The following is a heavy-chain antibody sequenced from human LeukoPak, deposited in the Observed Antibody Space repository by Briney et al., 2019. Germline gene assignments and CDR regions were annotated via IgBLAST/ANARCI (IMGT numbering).Heavy chain of an antibody. V-gene: IGHV3-21*01. CDR3: ATRRGYSGYDSDAFDI. D-gene: IGHD5-12*01. CDR1: GFTFSSYS. J-gene: IGHJ3*02. CDR2: ISSSSSYI. Sequence: GGSLRLSCAASGFTFSSYSMNWVRQAPGKGLEWVSSISSSSSYIYYADSVKGRFTISRDNSKNTLYLQINSLRAEDTAVYYCATRRGYSGYDSDAFDIWGQGTMVTVSS.